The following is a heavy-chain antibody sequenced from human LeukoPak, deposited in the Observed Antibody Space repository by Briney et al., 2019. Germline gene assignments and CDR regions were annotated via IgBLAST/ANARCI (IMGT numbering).Heavy chain of an antibody. J-gene: IGHJ4*02. V-gene: IGHV1-18*01. D-gene: IGHD3-9*01. Sequence: ASVKVSCKASGYTFISYGISWVRQAPGQGLEWMGWISAYNGNTNYAQKLQGRVTMTTDTSTSTAYMELRSLRSDDTAVYYCARITDILTGYTFDYWGQGTLVTVSS. CDR3: ARITDILTGYTFDY. CDR1: GYTFISYG. CDR2: ISAYNGNT.